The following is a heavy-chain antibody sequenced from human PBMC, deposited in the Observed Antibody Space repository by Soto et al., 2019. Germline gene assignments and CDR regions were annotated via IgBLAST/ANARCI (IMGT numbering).Heavy chain of an antibody. CDR2: INAGNGNT. V-gene: IGHV1-3*01. Sequence: ASVKVSFKASGYTFTSYAMHWVRQAPGQGLEWMGWINAGNGNTRYAQKFQDRVKITRNTSMSTAYLELSSLRSEDTAVYFCARGGWGPPFAFWGQGTPVTVSS. CDR1: GYTFTSYA. CDR3: ARGGWGPPFAF. D-gene: IGHD3-16*01. J-gene: IGHJ4*02.